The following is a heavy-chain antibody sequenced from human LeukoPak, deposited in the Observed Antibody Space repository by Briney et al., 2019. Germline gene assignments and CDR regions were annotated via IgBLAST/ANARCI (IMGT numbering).Heavy chain of an antibody. D-gene: IGHD3-9*01. CDR3: AKDLTTGYCFDY. CDR1: RFTFSSYG. V-gene: IGHV3-30*02. Sequence: PGGSLRLSCAASRFTFSSYGMHWVRQAPARGLEWVAFIRYDGNSKYYGDSVKGRFTISRDDSKSTLYLQMNSLRAEDTAVYYCAKDLTTGYCFDYWGQGILVTVSS. CDR2: IRYDGNSK. J-gene: IGHJ4*02.